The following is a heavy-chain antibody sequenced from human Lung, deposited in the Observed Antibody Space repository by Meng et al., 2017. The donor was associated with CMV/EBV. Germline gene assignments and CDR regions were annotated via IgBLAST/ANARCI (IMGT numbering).Heavy chain of an antibody. CDR1: GYTFTNYD. V-gene: IGHV1-8*01. CDR3: ARFSYDRGYLIDY. J-gene: IGHJ4*02. D-gene: IGHD3-22*01. Sequence: ASXXVSXKASGYTFTNYDINWVRQATGQGLEWMAWMNPNTGNRGYAQNFRGRLTMTRDTSISTAYMELSNLRSEDTAVYYCARFSYDRGYLIDYWGQGTLVTVSS. CDR2: MNPNTGNR.